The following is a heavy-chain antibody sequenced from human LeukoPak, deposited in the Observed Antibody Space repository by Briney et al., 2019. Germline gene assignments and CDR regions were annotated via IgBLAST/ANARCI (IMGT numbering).Heavy chain of an antibody. D-gene: IGHD5-18*01. V-gene: IGHV6-1*01. J-gene: IGHJ4*02. CDR2: TYYRSKWSS. CDR1: GDSVSSNSAA. CDR3: AGGVDTDLHY. Sequence: SQTLSLTCAISGDSVSSNSAAWNWIRQSPSRGLEWLGGTYYRSKWSSNYAVSVKSRITIHPDTSKNQFSLQLNSVTPEDTAVYYCAGGVDTDLHYWGRGTLVTVSS.